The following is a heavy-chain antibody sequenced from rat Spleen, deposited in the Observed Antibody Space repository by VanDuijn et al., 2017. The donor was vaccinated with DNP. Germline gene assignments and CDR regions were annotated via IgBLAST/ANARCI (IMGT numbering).Heavy chain of an antibody. D-gene: IGHD1-2*01. J-gene: IGHJ4*01. V-gene: IGHV5-7*01. CDR1: GFTFSDYN. CDR2: VSHSDGIT. CDR3: ARGRLYPHYAMDA. Sequence: EVQLVESGGGLVQPGGSLKLSCAASGFTFSDYNMAWVRQAPKKGLEWVAIVSHSDGITYYPDSVKGRFTISRDNAQNTLYLQMSKLGSEDTAIYYCARGRLYPHYAMDAWGQGTSVTVSS.